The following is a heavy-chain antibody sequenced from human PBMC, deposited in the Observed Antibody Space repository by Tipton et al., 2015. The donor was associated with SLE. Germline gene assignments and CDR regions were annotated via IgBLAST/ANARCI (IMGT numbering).Heavy chain of an antibody. D-gene: IGHD3-3*01. CDR3: ASRELRFLEFGYFSYGFDV. CDR2: INHSGST. CDR1: GGSFSGYY. J-gene: IGHJ6*02. Sequence: LRLSCAVYGGSFSGYYWSWFRQPPGKGLEWIGEINHSGSTNYNPSLKSRVTISIDTSKNQFSLKLTSVTAADTAVYYCASRELRFLEFGYFSYGFDVWCHGTTVTVSS. V-gene: IGHV4-34*01.